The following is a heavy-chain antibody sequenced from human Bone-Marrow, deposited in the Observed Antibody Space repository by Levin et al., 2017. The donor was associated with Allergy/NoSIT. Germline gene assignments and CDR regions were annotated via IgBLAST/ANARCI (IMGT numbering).Heavy chain of an antibody. D-gene: IGHD2-21*01. CDR2: IDPTDSYV. J-gene: IGHJ6*02. V-gene: IGHV5-10-1*01. Sequence: GESLKISCEASGYSFAGFWINWVRQLPGEGLQCMGRIDPTDSYVIYSPSFQGHVTIAADKSTTTAYLQWSSLKASDTATYYCARQDCSTADRSLCYSNMDVWGQGTTVTVSS. CDR1: GYSFAGFW. CDR3: ARQDCSTADRSLCYSNMDV.